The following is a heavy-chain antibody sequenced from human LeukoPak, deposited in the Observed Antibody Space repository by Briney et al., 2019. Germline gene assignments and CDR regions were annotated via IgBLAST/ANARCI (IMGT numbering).Heavy chain of an antibody. Sequence: PGGSLRLSCAASGSTFSDYYMTWIRQAPGKGLECVSYISSSGSYTDYAESVKGRFTISRDTAQNSLFLQMNSLRVEDTAVYYCATNPLGYCSYGSCGGNYWGHGILVTVSS. CDR1: GSTFSDYY. D-gene: IGHD2-15*01. CDR3: ATNPLGYCSYGSCGGNY. CDR2: ISSSGSYT. V-gene: IGHV3-11*03. J-gene: IGHJ4*01.